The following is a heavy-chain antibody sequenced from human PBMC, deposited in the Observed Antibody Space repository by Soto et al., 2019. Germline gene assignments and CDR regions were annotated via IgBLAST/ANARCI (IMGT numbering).Heavy chain of an antibody. V-gene: IGHV3-15*01. CDR3: TTDKGPDELFDY. Sequence: GGSLRLSCAASGFTFSNAWMSWVRQAPGKGLEWVGRIKSKTDGGTTDYAAPVKGRFTISRDDSKNTLYLQMNSLKTEDTAVYYCTTDKGPDELFDYWGQGTLVTVSS. J-gene: IGHJ4*02. CDR2: IKSKTDGGTT. CDR1: GFTFSNAW. D-gene: IGHD1-26*01.